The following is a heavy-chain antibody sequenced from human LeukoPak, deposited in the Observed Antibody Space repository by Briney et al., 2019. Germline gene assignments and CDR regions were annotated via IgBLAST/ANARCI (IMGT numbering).Heavy chain of an antibody. D-gene: IGHD6-13*01. CDR3: ATPLAAAGKPFDY. J-gene: IGHJ4*02. CDR1: GASISSNNW. Sequence: PSGTLSLTCAVSGASISSNNWWNWVRQSPGKGLGWSGEMYHSGTTNYNASLRSRVTVSVDKSKNQFSLKLSSVTAADTAVYYCATPLAAAGKPFDYWGQGTLVTVSS. V-gene: IGHV4-4*02. CDR2: MYHSGTT.